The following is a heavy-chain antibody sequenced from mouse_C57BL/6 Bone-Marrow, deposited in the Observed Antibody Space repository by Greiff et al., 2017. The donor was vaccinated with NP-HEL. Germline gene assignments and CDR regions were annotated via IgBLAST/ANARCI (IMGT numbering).Heavy chain of an antibody. CDR3: ARGKSLRLFLAY. Sequence: QVHVKQPGAELVRPGSSVKLSCKASGYTFTSYWMHWVKQRPIQGLEWIGNIDPSDSETHYNQKFKDKATLTVDKSSSTAYMQLSSLTSEDSAVYYCARGKSLRLFLAYWGQGTLVTVSA. J-gene: IGHJ3*01. V-gene: IGHV1-52*01. D-gene: IGHD1-2*01. CDR2: IDPSDSET. CDR1: GYTFTSYW.